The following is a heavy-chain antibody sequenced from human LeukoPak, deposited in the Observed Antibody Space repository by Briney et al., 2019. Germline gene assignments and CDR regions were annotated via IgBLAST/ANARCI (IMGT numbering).Heavy chain of an antibody. D-gene: IGHD1-1*01. CDR2: MKQDGSKK. J-gene: IGHJ6*03. CDR1: GFIFSDYW. V-gene: IGHV3-7*01. Sequence: PGGSLRLSCAASGFIFSDYWMSWVRQTPGKGLEWVANMKQDGSKKYYVDSVKGRFIISRDNAKNSLYLQMNSVRGEDSAVYYCVRERWQLGGYYYYMDVWGKGTTVTVSS. CDR3: VRERWQLGGYYYYMDV.